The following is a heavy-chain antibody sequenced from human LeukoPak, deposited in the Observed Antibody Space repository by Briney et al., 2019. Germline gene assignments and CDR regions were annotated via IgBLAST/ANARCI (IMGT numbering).Heavy chain of an antibody. CDR1: GFTFSSYS. Sequence: GGSLRLSCAASGFTFSSYSMNWVRQAPGKGLEWVSYISSSSSTIYYADSVKGRFTISRDNAKNSLYLQMNSLRAEDTAVYHCARDSGSYTRLFDYWGQGTLVTVSS. D-gene: IGHD1-26*01. J-gene: IGHJ4*02. V-gene: IGHV3-48*01. CDR3: ARDSGSYTRLFDY. CDR2: ISSSSSTI.